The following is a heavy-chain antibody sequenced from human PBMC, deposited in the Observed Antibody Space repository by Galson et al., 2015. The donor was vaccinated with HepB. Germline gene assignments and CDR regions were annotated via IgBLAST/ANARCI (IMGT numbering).Heavy chain of an antibody. CDR3: ARADKFIVATSSPTNFDQ. CDR2: ASAYSDNA. J-gene: IGHJ5*02. CDR1: GDPFTSYG. V-gene: IGHV1-18*04. Sequence: SVKVSCKASGDPFTSYGFNWVRQAPGQGLEWMGWASAYSDNANYAQKFQDRVTMTTDTSTSTAYMELRSLVSDDTAVYYCARADKFIVATSSPTNFDQWGQGTLVTVSP. D-gene: IGHD5-12*01.